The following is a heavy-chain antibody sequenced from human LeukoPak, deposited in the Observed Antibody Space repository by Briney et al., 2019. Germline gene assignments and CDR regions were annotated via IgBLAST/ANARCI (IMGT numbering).Heavy chain of an antibody. D-gene: IGHD4-17*01. Sequence: PSETLSLTCTVSGYSISSGYYWGWIRQPPGKGLEWIGSIYHSGSTYYNPSLKSRVTISVDTSKNQFSLKLSSVTAADTAVYYCAREVVAAGDYPGCFDPWGQGTLVTVSS. J-gene: IGHJ5*02. V-gene: IGHV4-38-2*02. CDR1: GYSISSGYY. CDR2: IYHSGST. CDR3: AREVVAAGDYPGCFDP.